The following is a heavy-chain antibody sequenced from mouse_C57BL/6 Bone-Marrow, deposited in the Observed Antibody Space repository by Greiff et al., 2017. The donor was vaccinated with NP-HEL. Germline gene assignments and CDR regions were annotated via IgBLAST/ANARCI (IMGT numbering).Heavy chain of an antibody. CDR3: ARRTAQATLGAY. V-gene: IGHV1-67*01. CDR2: ISTYYGDA. J-gene: IGHJ3*01. CDR1: GYTFTDYA. Sequence: VQLQQSGPALVRPGVSVKISCKGSGYTFTDYAMHWVKQSPAKSLEWIGVISTYYGDASYNQKFKDKATMTVDKSSSTAYMELARLKSEDSAVYYCARRTAQATLGAYWGQGTLVTVSA. D-gene: IGHD3-2*02.